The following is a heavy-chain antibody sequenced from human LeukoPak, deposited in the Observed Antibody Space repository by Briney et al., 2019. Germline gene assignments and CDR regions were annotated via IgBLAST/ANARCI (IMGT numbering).Heavy chain of an antibody. CDR1: GLTFSGST. CDR3: TSHDSSSYYY. Sequence: GGSLRLSCAASGLTFSGSTMHWVRQASGKGLEWVGRLRSKANSYETTYAASVKGRFTISRDDSKNTAYLQMNSLKTEDTAVYYCTSHDSSSYYYWGQGTLVTVSS. CDR2: LRSKANSYET. D-gene: IGHD3-22*01. J-gene: IGHJ4*02. V-gene: IGHV3-73*01.